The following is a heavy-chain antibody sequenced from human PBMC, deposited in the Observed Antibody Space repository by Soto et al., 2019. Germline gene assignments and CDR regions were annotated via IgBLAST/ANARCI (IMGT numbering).Heavy chain of an antibody. CDR2: FLPVFTTA. CDR3: ASVGVDVSRTTVRQGALDI. Sequence: QVQLVQSGAEVKKPGSSVKVSCKASGGSFSTYGISWVRQAPGQGLEWMGGFLPVFTTAKYAQKVQGRVSITADESTDTAEMALSRLRSDGTAVYFWASVGVDVSRTTVRQGALDIWGQGTVVTVSS. CDR1: GGSFSTYG. V-gene: IGHV1-69*01. J-gene: IGHJ3*02. D-gene: IGHD4-17*01.